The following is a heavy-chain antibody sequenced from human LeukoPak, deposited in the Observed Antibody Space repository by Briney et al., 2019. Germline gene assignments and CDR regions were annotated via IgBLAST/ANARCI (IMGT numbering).Heavy chain of an antibody. V-gene: IGHV1-69*04. CDR1: GGTFSSYA. CDR3: ARSISSGWYGDAFDI. CDR2: IIPILGIA. D-gene: IGHD6-19*01. J-gene: IGHJ3*02. Sequence: ASVKVSCKASGGTFSSYAISWVRQAPGQGLEWMGRIIPILGIANYAQKFQGRVTITADKSTSTAYMELSSLRSEDTAVYYCARSISSGWYGDAFDIWGQGTMVTVSS.